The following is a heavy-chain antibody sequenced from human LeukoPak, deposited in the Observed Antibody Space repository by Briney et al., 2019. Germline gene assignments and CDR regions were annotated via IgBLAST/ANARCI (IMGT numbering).Heavy chain of an antibody. CDR2: MNPNSGNT. Sequence: ASVKVSCKASGYTFTSYDINWVRQATGQGLEWMGWMNPNSGNTGYAQKFQGRVTMTRNTSISTAYMELSSLRSEDTAVYYCARGKSGYERFRVRWETRRTYNWFDPWGQGTLVTVSS. D-gene: IGHD5-12*01. CDR3: ARGKSGYERFRVRWETRRTYNWFDP. J-gene: IGHJ5*02. V-gene: IGHV1-8*01. CDR1: GYTFTSYD.